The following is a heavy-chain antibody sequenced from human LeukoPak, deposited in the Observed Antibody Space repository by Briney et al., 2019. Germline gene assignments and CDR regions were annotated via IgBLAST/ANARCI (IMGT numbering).Heavy chain of an antibody. CDR1: DDPIRNYY. V-gene: IGHV4-59*01. Sequence: SETLSLTCIVSDDPIRNYYWSWIRQPPGKGLEWIGYIYYSGGTNYNPPLKSRVTISVDTSKNQFSLKLSSVTAADTAVYYCARYSDNWFDPWGQGTLVTVSS. CDR2: IYYSGGT. J-gene: IGHJ5*02. D-gene: IGHD6-13*01. CDR3: ARYSDNWFDP.